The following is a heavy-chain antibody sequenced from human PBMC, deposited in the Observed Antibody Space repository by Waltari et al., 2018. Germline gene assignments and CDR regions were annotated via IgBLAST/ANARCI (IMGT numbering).Heavy chain of an antibody. CDR2: ISGDGSRT. CDR3: ARLYCSGGSCYSGDAFDI. Sequence: EVQLVESGGGLVQPGGSLRLSCAASGFTFSSYWLHWVRQAPGKGLVWVYRISGDGSRTSYADSVKGRFTISRDNVKNRLYLQMNSLRADDTAVYYCARLYCSGGSCYSGDAFDIWGQGTTVTVSS. CDR1: GFTFSSYW. J-gene: IGHJ3*02. V-gene: IGHV3-74*01. D-gene: IGHD2-15*01.